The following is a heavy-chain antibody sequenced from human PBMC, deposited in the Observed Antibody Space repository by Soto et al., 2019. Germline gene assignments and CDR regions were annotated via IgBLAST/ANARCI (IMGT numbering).Heavy chain of an antibody. D-gene: IGHD5-12*01. CDR1: GDSFTSYW. V-gene: IGHV5-51*01. CDR3: ARHGMVATYPYYGMDV. Sequence: GESLKISCKGSGDSFTSYWIGWVRQMPGKGLEWMGIIYPGDSDTRYSPSFQGQVTISADKSISTAYLQWSSLKASDTAMYYCARHGMVATYPYYGMDVWGEGTTVTVYS. J-gene: IGHJ6*04. CDR2: IYPGDSDT.